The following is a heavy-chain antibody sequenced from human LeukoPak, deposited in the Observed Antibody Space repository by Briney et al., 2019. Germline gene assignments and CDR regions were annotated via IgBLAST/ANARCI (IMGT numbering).Heavy chain of an antibody. CDR2: LYPDGSAT. V-gene: IGHV5-51*01. CDR1: GCTFNNYW. Sequence: GESLKISCKASGCTFNNYWIGWVRQMPGRGLEWMGMLYPDGSATTYHPSFEGRVTISADKSVTTAYLEWNSLKASDTALYYCVSQGLQSGTYPAYWGPGTLVTVSS. J-gene: IGHJ4*02. CDR3: VSQGLQSGTYPAY. D-gene: IGHD1-26*01.